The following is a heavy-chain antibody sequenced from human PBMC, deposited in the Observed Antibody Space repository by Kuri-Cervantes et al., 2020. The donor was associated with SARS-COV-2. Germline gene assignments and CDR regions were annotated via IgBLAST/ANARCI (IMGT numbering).Heavy chain of an antibody. V-gene: IGHV1-24*01. D-gene: IGHD3-22*01. Sequence: GGSLRHSCKVSGYTLTELSMHWVRQAPGKGLEWMGGFDPEDGETIYAQKFQGRVTMTEDTSTDTAYMELSSLRSEDTAVYYCARSSGYYRRWYFDLWGRGTLVTVSS. CDR2: FDPEDGET. J-gene: IGHJ2*01. CDR1: GYTLTELS. CDR3: ARSSGYYRRWYFDL.